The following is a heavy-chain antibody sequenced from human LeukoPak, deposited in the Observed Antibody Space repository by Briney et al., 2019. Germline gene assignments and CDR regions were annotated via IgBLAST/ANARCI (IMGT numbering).Heavy chain of an antibody. Sequence: SETLSLTCTVSGGSISSYYWSWIRQPPGKGLEWIGYIYYSGSTNYNPSLKSRVTISVDTSKNQFSLKLSSVTAADTAVYYCARQGYYYGSGSYYNEAYMDVWGKGTTVTISS. CDR2: IYYSGST. D-gene: IGHD3-10*01. V-gene: IGHV4-59*08. CDR3: ARQGYYYGSGSYYNEAYMDV. J-gene: IGHJ6*03. CDR1: GGSISSYY.